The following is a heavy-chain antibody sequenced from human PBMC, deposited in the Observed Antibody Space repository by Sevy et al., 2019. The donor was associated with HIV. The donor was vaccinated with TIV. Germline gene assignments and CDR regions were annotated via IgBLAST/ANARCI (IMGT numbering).Heavy chain of an antibody. J-gene: IGHJ1*01. V-gene: IGHV3-30*18. Sequence: GGSLRLSCAASGFTFSSYAIHWVRQAPGKGLEWVAVISYDGNNKYHADSVRGRFTVSRDNSKNTLYVQMNSLRAEDTAVYYCAKHHNLWSQGGFLHHRGQGTLVTVSS. CDR1: GFTFSSYA. CDR3: AKHHNLWSQGGFLHH. CDR2: ISYDGNNK. D-gene: IGHD3-10*01.